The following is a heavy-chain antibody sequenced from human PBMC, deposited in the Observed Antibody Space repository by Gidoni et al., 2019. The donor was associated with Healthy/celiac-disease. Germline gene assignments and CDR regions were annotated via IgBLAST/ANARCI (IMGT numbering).Heavy chain of an antibody. Sequence: QLQLQESGPGLVTTSETLSLTCTVSGCSISSSSYYWGWIRQPPGKGLEWIGSIYYSGSTYYNPSLKSRVTISVDTSKNQFSLKLSSVTAADTAVYYCARQEGFWSGYSDYWGQGTLVTVSS. J-gene: IGHJ4*02. D-gene: IGHD3-3*01. CDR3: ARQEGFWSGYSDY. V-gene: IGHV4-39*01. CDR1: GCSISSSSYY. CDR2: IYYSGST.